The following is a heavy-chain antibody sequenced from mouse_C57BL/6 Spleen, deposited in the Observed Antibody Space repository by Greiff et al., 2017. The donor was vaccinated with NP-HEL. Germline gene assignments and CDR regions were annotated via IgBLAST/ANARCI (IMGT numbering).Heavy chain of an antibody. J-gene: IGHJ4*01. CDR3: ARYADYYGSSYGHYYAMDY. V-gene: IGHV5-17*01. Sequence: EVQRVESGGGLVKPGGSLKLSCAASGFTFSDYGMHWVRQAPEKGLEWVAYISSGSSTIYSADTVKGRFTISSDNAKNNLFLQMTSLRSEDTAMYYCARYADYYGSSYGHYYAMDYWGQGTSVTVSS. CDR1: GFTFSDYG. CDR2: ISSGSSTI. D-gene: IGHD1-1*01.